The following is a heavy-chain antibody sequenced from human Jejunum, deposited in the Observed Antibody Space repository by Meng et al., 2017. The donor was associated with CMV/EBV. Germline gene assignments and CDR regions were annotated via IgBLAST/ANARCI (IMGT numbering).Heavy chain of an antibody. CDR1: GFTFSSSA. Sequence: VAPGFTFSSSAMNWVRQAPGKGLEWVSYISSGAGIINYADSVKGRFTISRDNSENALYLQMNSLRAEDTAIYYCARSGYSSAFGYWGQGTLVTVSS. CDR2: ISSGAGII. J-gene: IGHJ4*02. V-gene: IGHV3-48*03. D-gene: IGHD5-18*01. CDR3: ARSGYSSAFGY.